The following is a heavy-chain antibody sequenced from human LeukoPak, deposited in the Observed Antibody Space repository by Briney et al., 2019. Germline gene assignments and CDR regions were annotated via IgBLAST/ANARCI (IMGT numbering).Heavy chain of an antibody. CDR3: ARRSEDWYFDL. Sequence: SETLSLTCTVSGGSISSYYWSWIRQPPGKGLEWIGYIYYSGNTNYNPSLKSRVTISVDTSKNQFSLKLNSVTAADTAVYYCARRSEDWYFDLWGRGTLVTLSS. CDR1: GGSISSYY. CDR2: IYYSGNT. V-gene: IGHV4-59*08. J-gene: IGHJ2*01. D-gene: IGHD3-3*01.